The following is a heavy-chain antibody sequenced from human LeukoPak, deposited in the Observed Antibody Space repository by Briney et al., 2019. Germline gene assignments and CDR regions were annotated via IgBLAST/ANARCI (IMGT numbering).Heavy chain of an antibody. CDR2: IIGSGVST. J-gene: IGHJ4*02. CDR3: AKDPMVYYYGSGGSVFDY. Sequence: GGSLRLSCAASGFTFSSYAMSWVPQAPGKGLEWVSAIIGSGVSTYYADSLKGRFTISRDNSKNTLYMQMNSLRAEDTAVYYCAKDPMVYYYGSGGSVFDYWGQGTLVTVSS. CDR1: GFTFSSYA. V-gene: IGHV3-23*01. D-gene: IGHD3-10*01.